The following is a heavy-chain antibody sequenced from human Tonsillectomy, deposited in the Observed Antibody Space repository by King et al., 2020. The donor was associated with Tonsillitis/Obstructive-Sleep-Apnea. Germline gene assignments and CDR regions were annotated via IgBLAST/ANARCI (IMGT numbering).Heavy chain of an antibody. Sequence: VKLVESGGGVVQPGRSLRLSCAASGFTFSSYGMHWVRQAPGKGLEWVAVISYDGSNKYYADSVKGRFTISRDNSKNTLYLQMNSLRAEDTAVYYCAKVGMTTVTTHAFDIWGQGTMVTVSS. V-gene: IGHV3-30*18. CDR3: AKVGMTTVTTHAFDI. CDR1: GFTFSSYG. D-gene: IGHD4-17*01. J-gene: IGHJ3*02. CDR2: ISYDGSNK.